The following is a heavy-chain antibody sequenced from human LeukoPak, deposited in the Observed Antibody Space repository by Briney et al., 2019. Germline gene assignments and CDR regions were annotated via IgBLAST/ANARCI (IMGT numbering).Heavy chain of an antibody. D-gene: IGHD1-1*01. CDR1: GGSVNTYY. J-gene: IGHJ4*02. CDR3: ARLRRGINDWNADDC. CDR2: ISITVGT. V-gene: IGHV4-4*07. Sequence: NASETLSLTCSVSGGSVNTYYWSWIRQSAGKGLEWIGRISITVGTNYNPSLKSRVSMSVDASKNQVSLKLGSVTAADTAVYYCARLRRGINDWNADDCWGQGTLVTVSS.